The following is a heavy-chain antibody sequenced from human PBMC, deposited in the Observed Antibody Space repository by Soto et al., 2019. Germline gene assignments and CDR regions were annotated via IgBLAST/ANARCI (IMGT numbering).Heavy chain of an antibody. CDR1: GGPITNY. CDR2: IYGSGST. V-gene: IGHV4-31*03. J-gene: IGHJ6*02. Sequence: QVQLQESGPGLVEPSQTLSLTCTVSGGPITNYWSWIRQHPGKGLEWIGYIYGSGSTYYNPSLKSRLIMSLDPSKNQLSLKLTSVTAAETAVYYCARVNLDYVTGMDVWGPGTTVTVSS. CDR3: ARVNLDYVTGMDV. D-gene: IGHD4-17*01.